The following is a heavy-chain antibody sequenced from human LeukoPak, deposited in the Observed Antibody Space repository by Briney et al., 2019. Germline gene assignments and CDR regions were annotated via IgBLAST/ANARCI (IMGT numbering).Heavy chain of an antibody. CDR3: ASGYGSDLYSSNFAEYFQH. CDR1: GYTLTELS. D-gene: IGHD3-10*01. CDR2: FDPEDGET. J-gene: IGHJ1*01. V-gene: IGHV1-24*01. Sequence: ASVKVSCKVSGYTLTELSMHWVRQAPGKGLEWMGGFDPEDGETIYAQKFQGRVTMTEDTSTDTAYMELSSLRSEDTAVYYCASGYGSDLYSSNFAEYFQHWARAPWSPSPQ.